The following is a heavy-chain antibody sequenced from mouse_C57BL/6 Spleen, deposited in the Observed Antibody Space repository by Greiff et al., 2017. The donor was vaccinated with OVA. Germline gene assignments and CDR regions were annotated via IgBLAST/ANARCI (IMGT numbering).Heavy chain of an antibody. CDR3: ARSEGSSLFAY. Sequence: QVQLQQPGAELVMPGASVKLSCKASGHTFTSYWMHWVKQRPGQGLEWIGEIDPSDSYTNYNQKFKGKSTLTVDKSSSTAYMQLSSLTSEDSAVYYCARSEGSSLFAYWGQGTLVTVSA. CDR2: IDPSDSYT. CDR1: GHTFTSYW. D-gene: IGHD1-1*01. V-gene: IGHV1-69*01. J-gene: IGHJ3*01.